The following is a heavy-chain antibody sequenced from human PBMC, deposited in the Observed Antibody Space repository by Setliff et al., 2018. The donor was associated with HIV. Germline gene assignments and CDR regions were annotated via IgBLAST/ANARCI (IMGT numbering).Heavy chain of an antibody. CDR3: ARRGSSWYSHWFDP. Sequence: SETLSLTCNVSGGSISSGIQYWGWVRQSPGKGLEWIGTISYSGNAYYNPSLKSRVTISVDTSKSQFSLNVKSMTAADTAIYYYARRGSSWYSHWFDPWGQGTLVTVSS. CDR1: GGSISSGIQY. CDR2: ISYSGNA. D-gene: IGHD6-13*01. J-gene: IGHJ5*02. V-gene: IGHV4-39*01.